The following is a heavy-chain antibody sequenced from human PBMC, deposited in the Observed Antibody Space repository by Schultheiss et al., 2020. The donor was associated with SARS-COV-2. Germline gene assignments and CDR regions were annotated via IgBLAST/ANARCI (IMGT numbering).Heavy chain of an antibody. CDR1: GGSISSSNW. CDR2: IYHSGST. D-gene: IGHD3-10*01. V-gene: IGHV4-4*02. J-gene: IGHJ4*02. Sequence: SETLSLTCAVSGGSISSSNWWSWVRQPPGKGLEWIGEIYHSGSTNYNPSLKSRVTISVDKSKNQFSLKLSSVTAADTAVYYCAKGGGVLLWFGELLFDYWGQGTLVTVSS. CDR3: AKGGGVLLWFGELLFDY.